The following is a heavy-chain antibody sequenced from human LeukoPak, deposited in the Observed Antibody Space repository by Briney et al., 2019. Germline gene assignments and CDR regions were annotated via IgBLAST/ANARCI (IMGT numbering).Heavy chain of an antibody. CDR1: GGTFRSYA. CDR3: ATGGVYGSGSYYY. CDR2: IIPIFGTA. J-gene: IGHJ4*02. Sequence: SVKVSCKASGGTFRSYAINWVRQAPGQGLEWMGGIIPIFGTANYAQKFQGRVTITADESTSTAYMELSSLRSEDTAVYYCATGGVYGSGSYYYWGQGTLVTVSS. V-gene: IGHV1-69*13. D-gene: IGHD3-10*01.